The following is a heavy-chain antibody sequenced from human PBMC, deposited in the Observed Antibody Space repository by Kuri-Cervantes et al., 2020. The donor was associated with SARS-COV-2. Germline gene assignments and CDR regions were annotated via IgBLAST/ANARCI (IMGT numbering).Heavy chain of an antibody. V-gene: IGHV3-7*01. CDR1: RFTFSSYW. Sequence: GGSLRLSCAASRFTFSSYWMSWVRQAPGKGLEWVANIKQDGSEKYYVDSVKGRFTISRDNAKNSLYLQMNSLRAEDTAVYYCATDLPCSSTSCHQTPVDYWGQGTLVTVSS. CDR2: IKQDGSEK. D-gene: IGHD2-2*01. J-gene: IGHJ4*02. CDR3: ATDLPCSSTSCHQTPVDY.